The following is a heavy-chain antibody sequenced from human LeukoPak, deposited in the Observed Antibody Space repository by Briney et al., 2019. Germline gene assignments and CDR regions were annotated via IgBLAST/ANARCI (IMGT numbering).Heavy chain of an antibody. CDR2: ISGSGGST. Sequence: SGGSLRLSCAASGFTVSSNYMSWVRQAPGKGLEWVSAISGSGGSTYYADSVKGRFTISRDNSKNTLYLQMNSLRAEDTAVYYCAKDSSGSYYLQWWGQGTLVTVSS. D-gene: IGHD1-26*01. J-gene: IGHJ4*02. CDR3: AKDSSGSYYLQW. V-gene: IGHV3-23*01. CDR1: GFTVSSNY.